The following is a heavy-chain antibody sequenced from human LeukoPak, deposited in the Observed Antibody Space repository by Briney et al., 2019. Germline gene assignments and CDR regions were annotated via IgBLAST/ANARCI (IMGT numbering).Heavy chain of an antibody. Sequence: GGSLRLSCEGSGFTFSSYAMSWVRQAPGKGLEWVSSISGSGGGTYYADSVKGRFTISRDNSKNTLYLQMNSLRAEDTAVYYCARREGSRTYCSGGSCYGLGYFQHWGQGTLVTVSS. V-gene: IGHV3-23*01. CDR3: ARREGSRTYCSGGSCYGLGYFQH. J-gene: IGHJ1*01. CDR2: ISGSGGGT. CDR1: GFTFSSYA. D-gene: IGHD2-15*01.